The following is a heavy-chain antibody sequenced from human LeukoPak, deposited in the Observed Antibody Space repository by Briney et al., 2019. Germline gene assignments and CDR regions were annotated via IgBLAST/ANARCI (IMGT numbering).Heavy chain of an antibody. Sequence: PSETLSLTCAVSGGSFSGNSWSWIRQSPGKGLEWIGEISFSGGVTYNPSLKSRVSISVDTSKNQFSLKLSSVTAADTAVYYCVSLAAADPFDYWGQGTLVTVSS. D-gene: IGHD6-13*01. V-gene: IGHV4-34*01. CDR1: GGSFSGNS. J-gene: IGHJ4*02. CDR3: VSLAAADPFDY. CDR2: ISFSGGV.